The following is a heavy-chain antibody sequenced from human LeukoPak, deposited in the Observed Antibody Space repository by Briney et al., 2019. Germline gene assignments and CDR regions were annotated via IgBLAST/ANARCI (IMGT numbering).Heavy chain of an antibody. V-gene: IGHV4-39*01. D-gene: IGHD4-23*01. CDR3: ARGYGDNSGAFDI. Sequence: SETLSLTCTVSGGSIDSRSYYWDWIRQAPGKGLEWIGTIYHSGSTEYNPSLKSRVAIFVDTSKNQFSLILHSVAAADTAVYYCARGYGDNSGAFDIWGQGTMVTVSS. J-gene: IGHJ3*02. CDR1: GGSIDSRSYY. CDR2: IYHSGST.